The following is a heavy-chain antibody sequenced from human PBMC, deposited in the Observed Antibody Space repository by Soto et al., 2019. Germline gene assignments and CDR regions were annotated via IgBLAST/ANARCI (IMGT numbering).Heavy chain of an antibody. CDR2: ISWNSGSI. J-gene: IGHJ4*02. Sequence: EVQLVESGGGLVQPGRSLRLSCAASGFTFDDYAMHWVRQAPGKGLEWVSGISWNSGSIGYADSVKGRFTISRDNAKNSLYLQMNSLRAEDTALYYCAKDHGDYGYFDYWGQGTLVTVSS. D-gene: IGHD4-17*01. CDR1: GFTFDDYA. CDR3: AKDHGDYGYFDY. V-gene: IGHV3-9*01.